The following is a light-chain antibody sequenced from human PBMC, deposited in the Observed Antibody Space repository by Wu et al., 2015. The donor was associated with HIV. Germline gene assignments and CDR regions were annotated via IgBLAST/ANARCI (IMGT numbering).Light chain of an antibody. Sequence: EIVLTQSPATLSLSPGERATLSCRASQSVGSYLAWYQQKPGQAPRLLIYDASNRATGIPARFSGGGSGTDFTLTISSLEPEDFAVYYCQQRSNWPLITFGPGTKVDIK. CDR1: QSVGSY. J-gene: IGKJ3*01. CDR3: QQRSNWPLIT. CDR2: DAS. V-gene: IGKV3-11*01.